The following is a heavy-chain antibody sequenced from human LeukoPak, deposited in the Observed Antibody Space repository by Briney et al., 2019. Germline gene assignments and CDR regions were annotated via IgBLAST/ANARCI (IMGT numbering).Heavy chain of an antibody. CDR2: INHSGST. CDR3: ASSILGYCSGGSCYPHY. D-gene: IGHD2-15*01. V-gene: IGHV4-34*01. Sequence: PSETLSLTCAVYGGSFSGYYWSWIRQPPGKGLEWIGEINHSGSTNYNPSLKSRVNISVDTSKNQFSLKLSSVTAADPAVYYCASSILGYCSGGSCYPHYWGQGTLVTVSS. CDR1: GGSFSGYY. J-gene: IGHJ4*02.